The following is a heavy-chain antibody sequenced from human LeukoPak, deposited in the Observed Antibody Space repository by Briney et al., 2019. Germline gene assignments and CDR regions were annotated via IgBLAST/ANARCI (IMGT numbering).Heavy chain of an antibody. D-gene: IGHD6-13*01. V-gene: IGHV4-34*01. CDR2: INRSGST. Sequence: PSETLSLTCAVYGGSFSGYYWSWIRQPPGKGLEWIGEINRSGSTNYNPSLKSRVTISVDTSKNQFSLKLSSVTAADTAVYYCARGPLSYTAAAGTRYFDYWGQGTLVTVSS. CDR1: GGSFSGYY. CDR3: ARGPLSYTAAAGTRYFDY. J-gene: IGHJ4*02.